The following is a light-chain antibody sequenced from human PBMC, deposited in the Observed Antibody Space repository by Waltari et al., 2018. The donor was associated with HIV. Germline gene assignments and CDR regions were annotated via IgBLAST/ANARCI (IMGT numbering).Light chain of an antibody. CDR3: HQYASCSGT. V-gene: IGKV1-5*03. J-gene: IGKJ1*01. CDR1: QSVGPF. CDR2: PAS. Sequence: DIRLPQSPSTLSASAGDRVAITCRAGQSVGPFLAWYQQKPGKPPKLLICPASTLEGGGPSRFSGSVSGSDFTLTINGLQSDDFATYYCHQYASCSGTFGQGTKVELK.